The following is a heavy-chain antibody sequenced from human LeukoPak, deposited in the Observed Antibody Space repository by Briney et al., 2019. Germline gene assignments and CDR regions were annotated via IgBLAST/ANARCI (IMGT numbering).Heavy chain of an antibody. D-gene: IGHD3/OR15-3a*01. J-gene: IGHJ6*04. CDR1: GFRFNNFV. CDR3: AKMQWFFXMDV. V-gene: IGHV3-23*01. Sequence: PGGSLRLSCAASGFRFNNFVVNWVRQAPGKGLEWVATISSHGDATHYADSVKGRFTISRDNSMNTVYLQMTSLRAEDTALYYCAKMQWFFXMDVXGKGATVTVX. CDR2: ISSHGDAT.